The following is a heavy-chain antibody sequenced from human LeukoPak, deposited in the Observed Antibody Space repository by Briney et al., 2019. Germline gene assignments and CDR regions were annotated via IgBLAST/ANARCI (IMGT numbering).Heavy chain of an antibody. D-gene: IGHD6-19*01. J-gene: IGHJ4*02. V-gene: IGHV3-30*04. CDR1: GFTFSSYA. CDR3: ARPVYSSGWYYFDY. CDR2: ISYDGSNK. Sequence: GGSLRLSCAASGFTFSSYAMHWVRQAPGKGLGWVAVISYDGSNKYYADSVKGRFTISRDNSKNTLYLQMNSLRAEDTAVYYCARPVYSSGWYYFDYWGQGTLVTVSS.